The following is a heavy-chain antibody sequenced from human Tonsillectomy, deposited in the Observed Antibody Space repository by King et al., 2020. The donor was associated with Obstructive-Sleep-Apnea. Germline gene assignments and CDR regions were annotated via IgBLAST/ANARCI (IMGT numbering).Heavy chain of an antibody. D-gene: IGHD3-10*01. J-gene: IGHJ4*02. CDR2: IRSKANSYAT. Sequence: VQLVESGGGLVQPGGSLKLSCAASGFTFSGSAIHWVRQASGKGLEWVGRIRSKANSYATAYAASVKGRFTISRDDSKNTAYLQMNSLKTEDTAVYYCTGHYGSGQDYWGQGTLVTVSS. V-gene: IGHV3-73*01. CDR1: GFTFSGSA. CDR3: TGHYGSGQDY.